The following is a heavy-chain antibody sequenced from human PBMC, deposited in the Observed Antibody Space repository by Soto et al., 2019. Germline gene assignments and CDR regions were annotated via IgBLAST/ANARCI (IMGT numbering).Heavy chain of an antibody. CDR2: LTSDTKTI. D-gene: IGHD6-19*01. Sequence: EVQLVESGGELVQRGGSLRLSCAASGFTFSISSMNWVRQAPGKGVEGFSYLTSDTKTIKYADSVKGRFTLSRDNAKNSVYMQMNSLRDENTAVYYCARSVEGHFDYWGQGTVVTVSS. J-gene: IGHJ4*02. CDR1: GFTFSISS. CDR3: ARSVEGHFDY. V-gene: IGHV3-48*02.